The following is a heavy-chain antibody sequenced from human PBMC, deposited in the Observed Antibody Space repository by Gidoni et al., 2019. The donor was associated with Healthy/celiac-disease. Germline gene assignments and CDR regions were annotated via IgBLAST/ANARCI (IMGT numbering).Heavy chain of an antibody. CDR3: ARERDIVVVPAAIGAFDI. V-gene: IGHV3-48*02. CDR1: GFTFSSYS. D-gene: IGHD2-2*01. Sequence: EVQLVESGGGLVQPGGSLRLSCAASGFTFSSYSMNWVRQAPGKGLEWVSYISSSSSTIYYADSVKGRFTISRDNAKNSLYLQMNSLRDEDTAVYYCARERDIVVVPAAIGAFDIWGQGTMVTVSS. J-gene: IGHJ3*02. CDR2: ISSSSSTI.